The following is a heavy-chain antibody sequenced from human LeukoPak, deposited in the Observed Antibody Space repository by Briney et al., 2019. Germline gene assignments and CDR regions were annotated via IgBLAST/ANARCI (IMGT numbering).Heavy chain of an antibody. CDR3: ARSSGYDYQDY. V-gene: IGHV3-48*04. CDR2: ISSSGSTI. CDR1: GFTFSSYA. J-gene: IGHJ4*02. D-gene: IGHD5-12*01. Sequence: GGSLRLSCAASGFTFSSYAMSWVRQAPGKGLEWVSYISSSGSTIYYADFVKGRFTVSRDNAKNSLYLQMNSLRAEDTAVYYCARSSGYDYQDYWGQGTLVTVSS.